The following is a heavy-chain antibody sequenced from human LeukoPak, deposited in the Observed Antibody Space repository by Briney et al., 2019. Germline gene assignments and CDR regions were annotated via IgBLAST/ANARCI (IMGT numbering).Heavy chain of an antibody. CDR1: GGSTSGYF. Sequence: SETLSLTCSVSGGSTSGYFWTWIRQPPGKGPEWIGYVYYKGHTSYSPSLESRVTISVDTSKNQFSLKLNSVTAADTAVYYCARHMTVTYDAFDLWGQGTMVTVS. CDR3: ARHMTVTYDAFDL. CDR2: VYYKGHT. J-gene: IGHJ3*01. V-gene: IGHV4-59*08. D-gene: IGHD3-22*01.